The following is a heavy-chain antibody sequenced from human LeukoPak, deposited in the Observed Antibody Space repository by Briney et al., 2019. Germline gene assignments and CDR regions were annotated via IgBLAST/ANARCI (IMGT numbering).Heavy chain of an antibody. V-gene: IGHV3-30-3*01. J-gene: IGHJ4*02. CDR2: ISYDGSNK. CDR3: AREDIVVVVAAINYFDY. Sequence: GGSLRLSCAASGFTFSSYAMHWVRQAPGKGLEWVAVISYDGSNKYYADSVKGRFTISRDNSKNTLYLQMNSLRAEDTAVYYCAREDIVVVVAAINYFDYWGQGTLVTVSS. CDR1: GFTFSSYA. D-gene: IGHD2-15*01.